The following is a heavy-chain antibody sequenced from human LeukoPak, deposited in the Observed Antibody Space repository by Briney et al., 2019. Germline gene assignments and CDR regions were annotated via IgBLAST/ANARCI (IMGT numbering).Heavy chain of an antibody. CDR2: IGTAGDT. D-gene: IGHD3-10*01. J-gene: IGHJ3*02. CDR3: ARGRRGRVPNAFDI. Sequence: GGSLRLSCAASGFTFSSYDMHWVRQATGKGLEWVSAIGTAGDTYYPGSVKGRFTISRENAKNSLYLQMNSLRAGDTAVYYCARGRRGRVPNAFDIWGQGTMVTVSS. V-gene: IGHV3-13*01. CDR1: GFTFSSYD.